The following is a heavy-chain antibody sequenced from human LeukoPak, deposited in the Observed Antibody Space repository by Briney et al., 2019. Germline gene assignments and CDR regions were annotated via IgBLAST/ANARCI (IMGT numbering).Heavy chain of an antibody. V-gene: IGHV3-21*01. CDR1: GFTFSSYS. CDR3: ANQDSTEYSYYFDF. D-gene: IGHD2/OR15-2a*01. J-gene: IGHJ4*02. CDR2: ISSSSSYI. Sequence: GGSLRLSCAASGFTFSSYSMNWVRQAPGKGLEWVSSISSSSSYIYYADSVKGRFTISRDNAKNSLYLQMNSLRAEDTAVYYCANQDSTEYSYYFDFWGQGTLVTVSS.